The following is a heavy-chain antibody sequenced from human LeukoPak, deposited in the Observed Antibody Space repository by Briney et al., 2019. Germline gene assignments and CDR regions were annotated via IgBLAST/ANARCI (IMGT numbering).Heavy chain of an antibody. V-gene: IGHV3-21*01. CDR1: GFTFSSYS. J-gene: IGHJ4*02. Sequence: GGSLRLSCAASGFTFSSYSMNWVRQAPGKGLEWVSSISSRSSYIYYVDSVKGRFTISRDNAKNSLYLQMNSLRAEDTAVYYCAREPPPYYYDSSGYYQDFDYWGQGTLVTVSS. CDR3: AREPPPYYYDSSGYYQDFDY. D-gene: IGHD3-22*01. CDR2: ISSRSSYI.